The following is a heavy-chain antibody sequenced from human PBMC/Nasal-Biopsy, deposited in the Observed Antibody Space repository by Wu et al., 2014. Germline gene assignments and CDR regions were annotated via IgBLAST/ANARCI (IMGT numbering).Heavy chain of an antibody. Sequence: LVKPTQTLTLTCSFTGFSLTAGGVAVAWIRQPPGKALEWLALIYWDDDRRYSPSLRSRLTITQDTSKNQVVLTMTNMDPVDTATYYCAHMTSKVDKGGLDYWGQGSLVTVSS. CDR2: IYWDDDR. D-gene: IGHD3-16*01. V-gene: IGHV2-5*02. CDR3: AHMTSKVDKGGLDY. J-gene: IGHJ4*02. CDR1: GFSLTAGGVA.